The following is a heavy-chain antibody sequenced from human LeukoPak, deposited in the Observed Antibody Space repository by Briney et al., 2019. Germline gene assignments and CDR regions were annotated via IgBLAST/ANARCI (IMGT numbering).Heavy chain of an antibody. CDR2: IKQDGSEK. V-gene: IGHV3-7*01. D-gene: IGHD2-2*01. CDR1: GFTFSSYW. J-gene: IGHJ6*03. CDR3: ARGIGERYCSSTSCYDYMDV. Sequence: PGGSLRLSCAASGFTFSSYWMSWVRQAPGKGLEWVANIKQDGSEKYYVDSVKGRFTISRDNAKNSLYLQMNSLRAEDTAVYYCARGIGERYCSSTSCYDYMDVWGKGTTVTVSS.